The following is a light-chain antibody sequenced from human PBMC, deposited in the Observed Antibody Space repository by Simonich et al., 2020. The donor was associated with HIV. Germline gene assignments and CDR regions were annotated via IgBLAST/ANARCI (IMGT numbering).Light chain of an antibody. CDR2: GAS. CDR1: QSVSSN. V-gene: IGKV3-15*01. CDR3: QQYNNWPPA. Sequence: EIVMTQSPATLSVSPGERATLSCRASQSVSSNLAWYQQKPVQAPMLLIYGASTRATGIPARFSGSGSGTEFTLTISSLQSEDFAVYYCQQYNNWPPAFGQGTKVEIK. J-gene: IGKJ1*01.